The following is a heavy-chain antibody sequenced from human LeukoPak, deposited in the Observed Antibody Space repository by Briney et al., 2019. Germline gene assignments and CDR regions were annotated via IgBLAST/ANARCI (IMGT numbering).Heavy chain of an antibody. CDR2: IYYSGST. J-gene: IGHJ4*02. CDR3: ALGKTYSSGWDYFDY. CDR1: GGSISSYY. Sequence: PSETLSLTCTVSGGSISSYYWSWIRQPPGKGLEWIGYIYYSGSTNYNPSLKSRVTISVDTSKNQFSLKLSSVTAADTAVYYCALGKTYSSGWDYFDYWGQGTLVTVSS. D-gene: IGHD6-25*01. V-gene: IGHV4-59*01.